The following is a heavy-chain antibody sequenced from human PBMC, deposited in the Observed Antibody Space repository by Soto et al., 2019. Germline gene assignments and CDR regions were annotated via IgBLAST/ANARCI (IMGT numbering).Heavy chain of an antibody. Sequence: SVKVSCKASGYTFTSYAMHWVRQAPGQRQERMGWINAGNGNTKYSQKFKGRVTITRDTSASTAYMELSSLRSEDTAVYYCARRPVAVAGTRGYYGMDVWGQGTTVTVSS. J-gene: IGHJ6*02. CDR1: GYTFTSYA. CDR3: ARRPVAVAGTRGYYGMDV. CDR2: INAGNGNT. V-gene: IGHV1-3*01. D-gene: IGHD6-19*01.